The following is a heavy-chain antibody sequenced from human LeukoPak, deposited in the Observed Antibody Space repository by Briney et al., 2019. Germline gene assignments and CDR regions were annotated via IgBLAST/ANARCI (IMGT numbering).Heavy chain of an antibody. CDR1: GYTSTSYD. V-gene: IGHV1-8*01. CDR3: ARKGGITIFGVVDYYYYGMDV. CDR2: MNPNSGNT. Sequence: ASVKVSCKASGYTSTSYDINWVRQATGQGLEWIGWMNPNSGNTGYAQKFQGRVTMTRNTSISTAYMELSSLRSEDTAVYYCARKGGITIFGVVDYYYYGMDVWGQGTTVTVSS. D-gene: IGHD3-3*01. J-gene: IGHJ6*02.